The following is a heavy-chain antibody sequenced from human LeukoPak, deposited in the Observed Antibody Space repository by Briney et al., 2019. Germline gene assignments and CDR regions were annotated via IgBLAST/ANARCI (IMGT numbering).Heavy chain of an antibody. Sequence: PSETLSLTCTVSGGSISSGSYYWSWLRQPAGKGLEWIGRIYTSGSTNYNPSLKSRVTISVDTSKNQFSLKLSSVTAADTAVYYCARDPTHRVGDAFDIWGQGTWSPSLQ. V-gene: IGHV4-61*02. D-gene: IGHD3-10*01. J-gene: IGHJ3*02. CDR3: ARDPTHRVGDAFDI. CDR1: GGSISSGSYY. CDR2: IYTSGST.